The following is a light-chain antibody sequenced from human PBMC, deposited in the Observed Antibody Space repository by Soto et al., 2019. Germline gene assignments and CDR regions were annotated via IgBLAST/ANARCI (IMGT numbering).Light chain of an antibody. CDR1: SSDVGGYTY. V-gene: IGLV2-8*01. J-gene: IGLJ1*01. CDR2: EVN. Sequence: QSALTQPPSASGSPGPSVTLSCTGTSSDVGGYTYVSWYQQHPGKAPKLMIFEVNTRPSGVPDRFSGSKSGNTASLTVSGLQAEDEADYYCSSDACINNLGVFGTGTKGTVL. CDR3: SSDACINNLGV.